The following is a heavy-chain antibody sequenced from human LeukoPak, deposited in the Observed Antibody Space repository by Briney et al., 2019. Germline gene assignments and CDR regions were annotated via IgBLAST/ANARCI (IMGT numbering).Heavy chain of an antibody. CDR1: GGSFSGYY. V-gene: IGHV4-34*01. Sequence: SETLSLTCAVYGGSFSGYYWSWIRQPPGKGLEWIGEINHSGSTNYNPSLKSRVTISVDTSKNQSSLKLSSVTAADTAVYYCARFPSAGYYYYGMDVWGQGTTVTVSS. CDR3: ARFPSAGYYYYGMDV. CDR2: INHSGST. J-gene: IGHJ6*02.